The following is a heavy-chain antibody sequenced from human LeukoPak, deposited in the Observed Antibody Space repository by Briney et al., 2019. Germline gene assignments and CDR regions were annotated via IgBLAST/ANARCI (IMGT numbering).Heavy chain of an antibody. V-gene: IGHV4-4*07. CDR3: ARDHPVRERVYYYYGMDV. CDR1: GGSISSYY. D-gene: IGHD6-13*01. J-gene: IGHJ6*02. Sequence: SETLSLTCTVSGGSISSYYWSWIRQPAGKGLEWIGRIYTSGSTNHNPSLKSRVTMSVDTSKNQFSLKLSSVTAADTAVYYCARDHPVRERVYYYYGMDVWGQGTTVTVSS. CDR2: IYTSGST.